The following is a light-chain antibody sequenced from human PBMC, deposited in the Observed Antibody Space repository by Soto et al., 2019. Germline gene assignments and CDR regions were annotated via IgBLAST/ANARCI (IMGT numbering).Light chain of an antibody. V-gene: IGKV3-20*01. CDR3: QQYGSSPRT. CDR2: GAS. Sequence: EIVLTQSPGTLSLSPEERATLSCRASQSVSSSYLAWYQQKPGQAPRLLIYGASSRATGIPDRFSGSGSGTDFTLTISRLEPQDFAVYYCQQYGSSPRTFGQGTKVELK. J-gene: IGKJ1*01. CDR1: QSVSSSY.